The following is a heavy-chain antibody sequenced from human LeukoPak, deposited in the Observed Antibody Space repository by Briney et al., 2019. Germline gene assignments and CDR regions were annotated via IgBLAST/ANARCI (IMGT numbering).Heavy chain of an antibody. J-gene: IGHJ6*04. D-gene: IGHD3-3*01. Sequence: SETLSLTCTVSGGSTNTYYWSWIRQPPGKGLEWIGYIYHSGSTNYNPSLKSRVTISVDTSKKQFSLKLSSMTAADTAVYNCPRDRSYDFWGGGMDVWAKGTTVTVSS. V-gene: IGHV4-59*01. CDR3: PRDRSYDFWGGGMDV. CDR1: GGSTNTYY. CDR2: IYHSGST.